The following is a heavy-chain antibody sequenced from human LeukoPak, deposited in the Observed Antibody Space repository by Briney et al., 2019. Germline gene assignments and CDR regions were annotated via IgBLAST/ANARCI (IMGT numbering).Heavy chain of an antibody. CDR2: INHSGST. Sequence: NASETLSLTCAVYGGSFSGYYWSWIRQPPGKGLEWIGEINHSGSTNYNPSLRSRVTISVDTSKNQFSLKLSSVTAADTAVYCCARSLYYYGADAFDIWGQGTMVTVSS. V-gene: IGHV4-34*01. D-gene: IGHD3-10*01. CDR1: GGSFSGYY. J-gene: IGHJ3*02. CDR3: ARSLYYYGADAFDI.